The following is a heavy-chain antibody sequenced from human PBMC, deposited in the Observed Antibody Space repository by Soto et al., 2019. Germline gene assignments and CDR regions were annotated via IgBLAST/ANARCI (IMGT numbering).Heavy chain of an antibody. D-gene: IGHD5-18*01. CDR2: ISSSSSYI. Sequence: LRLSCTASGFSLSNYSMNWVRQAPGKGLEWVSCISSSSSYIYYADSVRGRFTISRDNAKNSLYLQMDSLRVEDTALYYCAKGSRGYTYGTTDHWGQGTLVTVSS. CDR3: AKGSRGYTYGTTDH. J-gene: IGHJ4*02. CDR1: GFSLSNYS. V-gene: IGHV3-21*01.